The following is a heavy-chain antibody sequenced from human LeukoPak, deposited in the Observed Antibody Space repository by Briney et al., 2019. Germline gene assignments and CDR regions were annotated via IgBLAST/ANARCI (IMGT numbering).Heavy chain of an antibody. CDR2: VNTDGSSS. D-gene: IGHD3-10*01. V-gene: IGHV3-74*01. CDR1: GFTFNTYY. J-gene: IGHJ4*02. CDR3: ARGGKVSSGTYSVDY. Sequence: PGGSLRLSCAATGFTFNTYYIHWVRQAPGKGLVWVSCVNTDGSSSNYADSVKGRFTISRDNAKNTVYLQMNSLRAEDTAVYYCARGGKVSSGTYSVDYWGQGTLVTVSS.